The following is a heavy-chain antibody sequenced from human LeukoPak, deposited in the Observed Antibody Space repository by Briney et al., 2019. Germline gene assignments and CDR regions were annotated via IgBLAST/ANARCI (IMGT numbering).Heavy chain of an antibody. D-gene: IGHD3-16*01. CDR2: ISDGTDT. V-gene: IGHV3-74*03. CDR1: GFTLSSFY. Sequence: GGSLRLSCATSGFTLSSFYMHWVRQRPGKGLVWVSRISDGTDTKYADSAKGRFTISGDNTKNTVYLQMNNLGAEDTAVYYCARGAWGYSVHFDNWGQGALVTVSS. CDR3: ARGAWGYSVHFDN. J-gene: IGHJ4*02.